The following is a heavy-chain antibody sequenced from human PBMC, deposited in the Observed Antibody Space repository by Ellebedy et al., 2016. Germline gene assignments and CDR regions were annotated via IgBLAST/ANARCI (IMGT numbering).Heavy chain of an antibody. CDR2: MSYDGSQE. Sequence: GESLKISCAASGFTFSDCAVHWVRQAPVKGLEWVAIMSYDGSQEYYADSVKGRLTISRDNSKNTLYLQMDSLRVEETAIYYCARNPVGQFYFDYWGQGTLVTVSS. CDR1: GFTFSDCA. CDR3: ARNPVGQFYFDY. V-gene: IGHV3-30-3*01. J-gene: IGHJ4*02.